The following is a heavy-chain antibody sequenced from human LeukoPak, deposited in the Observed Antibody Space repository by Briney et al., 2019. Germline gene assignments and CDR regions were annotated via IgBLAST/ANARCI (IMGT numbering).Heavy chain of an antibody. V-gene: IGHV3-74*01. D-gene: IGHD1-26*01. CDR3: ARQSVGGFDI. CDR1: GFTFSYYW. J-gene: IGHJ3*02. Sequence: PGGSPRLSCAASGFTFSYYWMHWVRQAPGKGLVWVSRINSDVSGTSYVDSVKGRFTISRDNAKNTLYLQMNSLRVEDTAVYYCARQSVGGFDIWGQGTMVTVYS. CDR2: INSDVSGT.